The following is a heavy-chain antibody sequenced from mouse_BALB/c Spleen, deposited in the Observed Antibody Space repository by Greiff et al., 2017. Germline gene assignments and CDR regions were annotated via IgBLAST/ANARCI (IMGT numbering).Heavy chain of an antibody. Sequence: EVQLVESGPGLVKPSQSLSLTCSVTGYSITSGYYWNWIRQFPGNKLEWMGYISYDGSNNYNPSLKNRISITRDTSKNQFFLKLNSVTTEDTATYYCARVGNYLAWFAYWGQGTLVTVSA. D-gene: IGHD2-1*01. CDR2: ISYDGSN. CDR1: GYSITSGYY. V-gene: IGHV3-6*02. CDR3: ARVGNYLAWFAY. J-gene: IGHJ3*01.